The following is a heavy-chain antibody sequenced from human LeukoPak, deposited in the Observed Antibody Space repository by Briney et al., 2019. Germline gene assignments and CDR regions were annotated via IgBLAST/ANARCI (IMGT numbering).Heavy chain of an antibody. CDR3: TRDEAAATN. J-gene: IGHJ4*02. D-gene: IGHD6-13*01. V-gene: IGHV3-7*01. Sequence: PGGSLRLSCAASGFTFSRYWMRWVRQAPGKGPEWVANIKQDGREKHYLDSVKGRFTISRDNAKSSLYLQMNSLRAEDTAVYYCTRDEAAATNWGQGTLVTVSS. CDR2: IKQDGREK. CDR1: GFTFSRYW.